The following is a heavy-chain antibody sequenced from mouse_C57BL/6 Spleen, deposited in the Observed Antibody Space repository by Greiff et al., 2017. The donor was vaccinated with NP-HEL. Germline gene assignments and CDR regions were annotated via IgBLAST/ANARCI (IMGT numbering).Heavy chain of an antibody. V-gene: IGHV1-80*01. Sequence: QVQLQQSGAELVKPGASVKISCTASGYAFSSYWMNWVQQRPGKGLEWIGQIYPGGGTTNYAGKFKGQATMPADKSSNTAYMQLSSLTSEDSAVYFCARSRGNHGELDYWGQGTTLTVSS. CDR2: IYPGGGTT. J-gene: IGHJ2*01. CDR1: GYAFSSYW. D-gene: IGHD2-1*01. CDR3: ARSRGNHGELDY.